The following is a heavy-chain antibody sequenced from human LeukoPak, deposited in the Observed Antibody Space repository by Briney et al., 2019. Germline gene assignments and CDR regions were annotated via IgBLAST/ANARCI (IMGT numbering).Heavy chain of an antibody. D-gene: IGHD2-2*02. CDR2: IYSVGST. CDR3: ARVASVPAAIRYYYYMDV. Sequence: PGGSLRLSCAASRFTVSSNYMSWVREAPGKGLEWVSVIYSVGSTYYADSVKGRFTISRDNSKNTLYLQMNSRRAEDTAVYCCARVASVPAAIRYYYYMDVWGKGTTVTVSS. J-gene: IGHJ6*03. CDR1: RFTVSSNY. V-gene: IGHV3-53*01.